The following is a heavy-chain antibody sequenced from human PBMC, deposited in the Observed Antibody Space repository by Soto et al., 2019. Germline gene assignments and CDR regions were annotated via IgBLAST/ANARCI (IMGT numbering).Heavy chain of an antibody. CDR3: AKVRLTDYLRYAPHL. CDR2: ISPNGDST. CDR1: GFTFNNYA. Sequence: EVQLLESGGGLVQPGGSLRLACAASGFTFNNYAMNWVRQAPGRGLEWVSIISPNGDSTYYADSVKGRFTISRANSQNTVFLQMKSLRAEDTAIYFCAKVRLTDYLRYAPHLWGQGTLVTVSS. V-gene: IGHV3-23*01. D-gene: IGHD2-8*01. J-gene: IGHJ3*01.